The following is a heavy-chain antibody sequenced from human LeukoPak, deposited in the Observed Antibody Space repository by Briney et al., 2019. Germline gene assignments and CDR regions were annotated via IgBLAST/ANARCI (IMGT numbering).Heavy chain of an antibody. CDR3: AKDSDYYGSGSRFDY. J-gene: IGHJ4*02. D-gene: IGHD3-10*01. Sequence: PGGSLRLSCAASGFVFSSYGMHWVRQAPGKGLEWVAVISFDGSIEYYADSVKGRFTISRDNSKNTLYLQMNSLRAEDTAVYYCAKDSDYYGSGSRFDYWGQGTLVTVSS. V-gene: IGHV3-30*18. CDR2: ISFDGSIE. CDR1: GFVFSSYG.